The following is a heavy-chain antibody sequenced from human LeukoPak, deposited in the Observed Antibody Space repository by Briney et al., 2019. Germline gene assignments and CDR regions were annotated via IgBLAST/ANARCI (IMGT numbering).Heavy chain of an antibody. CDR2: IYTSGST. Sequence: SETLSLTCTVSGGSISSYYWSWIRQPAGKGLEWTGRIYTSGSTNYNPSLTSRVTMSVDTSKNQFSLKLSSVTAADTAVYYCARAVPITMVRGTETYYFDYWGQGTLVTVSS. CDR3: ARAVPITMVRGTETYYFDY. J-gene: IGHJ4*02. V-gene: IGHV4-4*07. CDR1: GGSISSYY. D-gene: IGHD3-10*01.